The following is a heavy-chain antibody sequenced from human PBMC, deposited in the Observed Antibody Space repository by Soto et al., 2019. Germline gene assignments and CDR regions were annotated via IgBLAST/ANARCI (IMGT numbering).Heavy chain of an antibody. J-gene: IGHJ4*02. D-gene: IGHD2-2*01. CDR3: ARDRKYQPPPEY. V-gene: IGHV3-48*02. Sequence: GSLRLSCAAAGFTFSSESMNWVRQAPGKGLEWVAYISSSSSTIYYADSVKGRFTISRDNAKNSLYLQMNSLRDEATALYYRARDRKYQPPPEYWGQGTLVTVSS. CDR2: ISSSSSTI. CDR1: GFTFSSES.